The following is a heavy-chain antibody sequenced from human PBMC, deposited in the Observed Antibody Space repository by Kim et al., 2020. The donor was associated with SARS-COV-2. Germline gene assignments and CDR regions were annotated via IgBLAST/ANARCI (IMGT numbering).Heavy chain of an antibody. CDR1: GYTFTSYA. D-gene: IGHD6-19*01. CDR3: ARGGGIAVAGDYYYGMDV. J-gene: IGHJ6*02. V-gene: IGHV1-3*01. Sequence: ASVKVSCKASGYTFTSYAMHWVRQAPGQRLEWMGWINAGNGNTKYSQKFQGRVTITRDTSASTAYMELSSLRSEDTAVYYCARGGGIAVAGDYYYGMDVWGQGTTVTVSS. CDR2: INAGNGNT.